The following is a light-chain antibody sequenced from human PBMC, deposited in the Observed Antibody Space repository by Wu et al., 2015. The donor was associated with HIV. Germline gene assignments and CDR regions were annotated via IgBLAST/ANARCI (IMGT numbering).Light chain of an antibody. CDR3: QQYFHWPRT. V-gene: IGKV3-15*01. CDR1: QSVRSD. CDR2: GAS. J-gene: IGKJ1*01. Sequence: IVMTQSPATLSVSPGERATLFCRASQSVRSDLAWYQHRPGQAPRLLVYGASTRATAVPARFSGSGSGTEFTLTISSMRSEDFAIYYCQQYFHWPRTFGQGTKVEIK.